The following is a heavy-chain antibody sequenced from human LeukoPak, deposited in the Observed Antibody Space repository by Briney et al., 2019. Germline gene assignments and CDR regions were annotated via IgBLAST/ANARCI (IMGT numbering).Heavy chain of an antibody. CDR2: ISDIGGNT. CDR3: ANVYASGWANYFDY. J-gene: IGHJ4*02. D-gene: IGHD6-19*01. V-gene: IGHV3-23*01. Sequence: GGSLRLSCAASGFPFSSYAMSWVRQPPGKGLEWVSVISDIGGNTYYANTVKARSTISRDNSKNTLYLQMNSLRAKDTAVYYCANVYASGWANYFDYWGQGTLVTVSS. CDR1: GFPFSSYA.